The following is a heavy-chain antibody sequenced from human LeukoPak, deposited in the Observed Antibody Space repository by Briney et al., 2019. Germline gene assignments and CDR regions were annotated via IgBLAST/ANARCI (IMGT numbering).Heavy chain of an antibody. CDR2: INTNTENP. V-gene: IGHV7-4-1*02. D-gene: IGHD1-26*01. Sequence: ASVKVSCKASGYTFTSYAINWVRQAPGQGLEWMGWINTNTENPTYAQGFTGRFVFSLDTSVSTAYLQISSLKAEDTAVYYCATLRIVGATTSGYWGQGTLVTVSS. CDR3: ATLRIVGATTSGY. J-gene: IGHJ4*02. CDR1: GYTFTSYA.